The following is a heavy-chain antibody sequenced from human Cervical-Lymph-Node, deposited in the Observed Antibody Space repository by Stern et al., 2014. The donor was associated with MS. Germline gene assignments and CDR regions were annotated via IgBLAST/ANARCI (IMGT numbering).Heavy chain of an antibody. Sequence: QVQLVQSGAAVKKPGASVKVSCTASGYTFTDYAISWVRPAPGQGLEWMAWISSYNGDTNFAPEVQGRVSLTTDTATSTAYMELRSLRSDDTAVYYCAVLSVDADFDYWGQGTLVTVSS. D-gene: IGHD5-18*01. CDR3: AVLSVDADFDY. V-gene: IGHV1-18*01. J-gene: IGHJ4*02. CDR1: GYTFTDYA. CDR2: ISSYNGDT.